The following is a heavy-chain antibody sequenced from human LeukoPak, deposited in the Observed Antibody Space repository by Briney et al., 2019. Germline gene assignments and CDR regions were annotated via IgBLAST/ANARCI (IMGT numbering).Heavy chain of an antibody. J-gene: IGHJ4*02. D-gene: IGHD2-21*02. Sequence: PSETLSLTCSVSGGAVSSFYWSWIRQPPGKGLEWIGYFYCSGSTKYNPSLKSRVTMSGDTSKNQLSLKLRSVTAADTAVYYCARHRFASAVILDYWGQGDLVTVSS. CDR1: GGAVSSFY. CDR3: ARHRFASAVILDY. CDR2: FYCSGST. V-gene: IGHV4-59*08.